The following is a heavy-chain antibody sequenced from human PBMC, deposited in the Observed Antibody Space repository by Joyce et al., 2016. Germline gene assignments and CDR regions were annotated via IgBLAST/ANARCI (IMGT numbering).Heavy chain of an antibody. J-gene: IGHJ6*02. CDR1: RFSVSTNY. V-gene: IGHV3-53*01. D-gene: IGHD4-17*01. CDR2: IYNGGTT. CDR3: VRDWTTVNYYGMDV. Sequence: EVQLVESGGDLIQPGGSLRLSCVASRFSVSTNYISWVRQAPGKGLEWVSVIYNGGTTYYADSVRGRFTISKDNSKNTVYLQMTSLRVEDTAVYYCVRDWTTVNYYGMDVWGQGTTVLVSS.